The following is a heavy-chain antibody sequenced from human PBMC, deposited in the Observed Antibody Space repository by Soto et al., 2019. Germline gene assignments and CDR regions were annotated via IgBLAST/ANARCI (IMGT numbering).Heavy chain of an antibody. CDR2: IIPIFGTA. V-gene: IGHV1-69*06. Sequence: QVQLVQSGAEVKKPGSSVKVSCKASGGTFSSYAISWVRQAPGQGLEWMGGIIPIFGTANYAQKFQGRVTITADKSTRQGFMGVSRLRSEDKGLYLCARVGGVIVPAGNRPYGAFDIWGQRTMVTVSS. CDR1: GGTFSSYA. CDR3: ARVGGVIVPAGNRPYGAFDI. J-gene: IGHJ3*02. D-gene: IGHD2-2*01.